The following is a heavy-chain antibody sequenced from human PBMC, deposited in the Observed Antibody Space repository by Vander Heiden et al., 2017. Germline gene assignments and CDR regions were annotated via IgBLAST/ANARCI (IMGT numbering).Heavy chain of an antibody. CDR1: VFTFSRYR. J-gene: IGHJ5*02. D-gene: IGHD6-19*01. Sequence: EVQLVESGGGLVKPGGSLRLSCAASVFTFSRYRMTWVRQAPGKGLEWVSSISSSSSYIYYADSVKGRFTISRDNAKNSLYLQMNSLRAEDTAVYYCARDRDPYSSGWYGWFDPWGQGTLVTVSS. CDR2: ISSSSSYI. V-gene: IGHV3-21*01. CDR3: ARDRDPYSSGWYGWFDP.